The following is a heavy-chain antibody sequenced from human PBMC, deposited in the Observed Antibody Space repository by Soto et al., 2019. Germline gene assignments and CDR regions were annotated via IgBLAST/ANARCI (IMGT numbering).Heavy chain of an antibody. Sequence: QVQLVESGGGVVQPGRSLRLSCAASGFTFSSYAMHWVRQAPGKGLEWVAVISYDGSNKYYADSVKGRFTISRDNSKNTLYLQMNSLRAEDTAVYYCARDRRAHYYYGMDVWGQGTTVTVSS. J-gene: IGHJ6*02. CDR3: ARDRRAHYYYGMDV. CDR1: GFTFSSYA. CDR2: ISYDGSNK. V-gene: IGHV3-30-3*01.